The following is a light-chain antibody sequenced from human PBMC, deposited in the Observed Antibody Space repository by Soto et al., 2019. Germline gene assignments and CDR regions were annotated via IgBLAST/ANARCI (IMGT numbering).Light chain of an antibody. V-gene: IGKV3-11*01. Sequence: EIVLTQSPATLSLSPGEGATLSCRASQSVDNYLAWYQQTPGLAPRLLIYAASIRATGIPARFSGSGSGTDFTLTISSLEPEDFAVYYCQQRREWPRTFGQGTKVYIK. CDR3: QQRREWPRT. CDR1: QSVDNY. J-gene: IGKJ2*02. CDR2: AAS.